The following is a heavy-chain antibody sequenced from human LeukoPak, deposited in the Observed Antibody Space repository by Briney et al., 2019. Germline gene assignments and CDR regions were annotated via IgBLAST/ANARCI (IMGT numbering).Heavy chain of an antibody. D-gene: IGHD2-15*01. CDR1: GFTFSSYG. V-gene: IGHV3-33*01. CDR3: ARKNTQDAFDI. J-gene: IGHJ3*02. Sequence: PGRSLRLSCAASGFTFSSYGMHWVRQAPGKGLEWVAVIWYDGSNDYYANSVKGRFTISRDNSKNTLYLQMNSLRAEDTAVYFCARKNTQDAFDIWGQGTMVTVSS. CDR2: IWYDGSND.